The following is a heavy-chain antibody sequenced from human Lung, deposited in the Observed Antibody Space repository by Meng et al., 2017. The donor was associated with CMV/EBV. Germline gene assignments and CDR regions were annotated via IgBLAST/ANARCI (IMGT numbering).Heavy chain of an antibody. J-gene: IGHJ4*02. CDR2: ISSNGGST. CDR3: ARVRGTTPLFDY. Sequence: GGSXRLXCAASGFTFSSYAMHWVRQAPGKGLEYVSAISSNGGSTYYADSVKGRFTISRDNSKNTLYLQMGSLRAEDMAVYYCARVRGTTPLFDYWGQGTLVTVAS. CDR1: GFTFSSYA. V-gene: IGHV3-64*02. D-gene: IGHD1-7*01.